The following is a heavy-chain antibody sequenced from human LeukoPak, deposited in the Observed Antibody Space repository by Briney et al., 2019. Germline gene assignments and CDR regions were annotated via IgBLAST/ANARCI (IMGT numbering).Heavy chain of an antibody. CDR1: GYTFSSYG. J-gene: IGHJ5*02. V-gene: IGHV1-18*01. Sequence: GASVKVSCKASGYTFSSYGSSWVRQAPGQGLEWMGWISAYNGKTKYAQKLQGRVTMTTETSTSTAYMELRSLRSDDKAVYYCARARQQLVWANWFDPWGQGTLVTVSS. D-gene: IGHD6-13*01. CDR2: ISAYNGKT. CDR3: ARARQQLVWANWFDP.